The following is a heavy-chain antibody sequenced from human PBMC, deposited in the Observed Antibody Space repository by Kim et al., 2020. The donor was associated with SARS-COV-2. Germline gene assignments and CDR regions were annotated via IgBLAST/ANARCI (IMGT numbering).Heavy chain of an antibody. J-gene: IGHJ6*02. V-gene: IGHV3-23*01. CDR3: AKSMGGMDV. CDR2: GSQ. Sequence: GSQDVAGSGKGRFTISRDNSKNALYLQMNSLRAEDTAVYYCAKSMGGMDVWGQGTTVTVSS.